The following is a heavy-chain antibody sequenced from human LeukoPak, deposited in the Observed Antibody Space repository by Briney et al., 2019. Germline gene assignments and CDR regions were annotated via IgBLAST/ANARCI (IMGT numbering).Heavy chain of an antibody. CDR3: ARDLGTVVTNLHGY. Sequence: PGGSLRLSCAASGFTFSSYGMHWVRQAPGKGLEWVAAISYDGSNKYYADSVKGRFTISRDNSKNTLYLQMNSLRAEDTAVYYCARDLGTVVTNLHGYWGQGTLVTVSS. CDR1: GFTFSSYG. J-gene: IGHJ4*02. V-gene: IGHV3-30*03. D-gene: IGHD4-23*01. CDR2: ISYDGSNK.